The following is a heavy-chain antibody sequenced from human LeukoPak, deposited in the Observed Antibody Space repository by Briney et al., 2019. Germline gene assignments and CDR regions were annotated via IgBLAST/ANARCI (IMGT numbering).Heavy chain of an antibody. CDR3: ARSPSGYRFDS. CDR1: GGYVNRGTFF. CDR2: ISNSGST. D-gene: IGHD3-22*01. Sequence: SETLSLTCAVSGGYVNRGTFFWTWIRKPPGKGLEWIGYISNSGSTNYHPSLKSRVTISSDTSKTQFTLKLTSVTAADTAVYYCARSPSGYRFDSWGQGTLVIVSS. V-gene: IGHV4-61*01. J-gene: IGHJ4*02.